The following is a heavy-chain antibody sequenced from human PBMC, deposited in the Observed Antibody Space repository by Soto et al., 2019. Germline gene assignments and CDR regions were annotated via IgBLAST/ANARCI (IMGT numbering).Heavy chain of an antibody. J-gene: IGHJ6*02. CDR2: IIPIFGTA. CDR3: ARDEAPMVRGVTVVTYYYYGMDV. V-gene: IGHV1-69*01. D-gene: IGHD3-10*01. CDR1: GGTFSSYA. Sequence: QVQLVQSGAEVKKPGSSVKVSCKASGGTFSSYAISWVRQAPGQGLEWMGGIIPIFGTANYAQKFQGRVTITADESTSTAYKERISLRTEDTAVYYCARDEAPMVRGVTVVTYYYYGMDVWGQGTTVTVFS.